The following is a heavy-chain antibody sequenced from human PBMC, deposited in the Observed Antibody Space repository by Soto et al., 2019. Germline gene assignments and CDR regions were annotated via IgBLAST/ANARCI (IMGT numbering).Heavy chain of an antibody. D-gene: IGHD4-17*01. CDR3: ARTARATVTMGGYYYYDMDV. CDR1: GVSISSGGYY. V-gene: IGHV4-31*03. Sequence: QVQLQESGPGLVKPSQTLSLTCSVSGVSISSGGYYWTWICQHAGKGLEWIGHIYQSGSAYYNPSLKSRVTMSADTSKNQFSLKLTSVTAADTAVYYCARTARATVTMGGYYYYDMDVWGQGTTVTVSS. CDR2: IYQSGSA. J-gene: IGHJ6*02.